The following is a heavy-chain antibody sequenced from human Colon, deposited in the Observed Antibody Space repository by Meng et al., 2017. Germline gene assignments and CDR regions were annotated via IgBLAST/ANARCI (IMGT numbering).Heavy chain of an antibody. J-gene: IGHJ3*02. CDR3: AKFSGPFKSNYWTYDSLHI. V-gene: IGHV3-23*01. CDR2: IGGGGSYT. D-gene: IGHD5-24*01. CDR1: GFIFSTYA. Sequence: GESLKIFCAASGFIFSTYAMSWVRQAPGKGLEWVSAIGGGGSYTYYADSVKGRCTISRDNSKDTLYLQMNSLRAEDTAVYYCAKFSGPFKSNYWTYDSLHIWVQGTMVTVS.